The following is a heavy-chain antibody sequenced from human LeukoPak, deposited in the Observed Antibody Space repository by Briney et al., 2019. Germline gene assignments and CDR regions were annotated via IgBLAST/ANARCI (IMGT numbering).Heavy chain of an antibody. V-gene: IGHV3-33*01. CDR3: ARASYYYDSSGYYVY. J-gene: IGHJ4*02. CDR2: LWSDGIKT. CDR1: GFTFTNYP. D-gene: IGHD3-22*01. Sequence: PGRSLRLSCAASGFTFTNYPMHWVRQAPGKGLEWVAVLWSDGIKTDYADSVKGRFTISRDDSKNTLYLQMNSLRAEDTAVYYCARASYYYDSSGYYVYWGQGTLVTVSS.